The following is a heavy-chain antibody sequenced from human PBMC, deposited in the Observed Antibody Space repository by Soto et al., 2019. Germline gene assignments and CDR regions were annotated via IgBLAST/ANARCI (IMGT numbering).Heavy chain of an antibody. CDR1: GFSLSTSGVG. Sequence: QITLKESGPPLVKPTQTLTLSCTFSGFSLSTSGVGVGWIRQPPGKALEWLALIYWDDDKRYSPSLKSRLTINKHTSKNQVVLTMTNMDPVDTATYYCAHSEYYDSSDSDAFDIWGQGTMVTVSS. CDR2: IYWDDDK. D-gene: IGHD3-22*01. CDR3: AHSEYYDSSDSDAFDI. J-gene: IGHJ3*02. V-gene: IGHV2-5*02.